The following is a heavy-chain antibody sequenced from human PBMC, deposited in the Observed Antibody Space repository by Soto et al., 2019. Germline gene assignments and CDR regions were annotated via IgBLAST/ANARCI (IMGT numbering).Heavy chain of an antibody. J-gene: IGHJ1*01. V-gene: IGHV3-23*01. CDR3: ASDQAAGGTISRYFQD. CDR2: ISGGGSTT. CDR1: GFTFSSYA. D-gene: IGHD6-13*01. Sequence: EVQLLESGGGLVQPEGSLRLSCEASGFTFSSYAMSWVRQAPGKGLEWVSGISGGGSTTYYADSVKGRFTISRDNSKNTLYLQVNSLIAEDTAVYYCASDQAAGGTISRYFQDWGQGTLVTVSS.